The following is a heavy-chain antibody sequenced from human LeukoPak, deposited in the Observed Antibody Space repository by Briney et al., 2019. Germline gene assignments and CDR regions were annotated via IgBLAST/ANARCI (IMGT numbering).Heavy chain of an antibody. Sequence: GASLRLSCAASGFTFSSYAMSWVRQAPGKGLEWVSAISGSGGSTYYADSVKGRFTISRDNSKNTLYLQMNSLRAEDTAVYYCAKGTPPYSSSWYYFDYWGQGTLVTVSS. CDR1: GFTFSSYA. V-gene: IGHV3-23*01. J-gene: IGHJ4*02. CDR3: AKGTPPYSSSWYYFDY. CDR2: ISGSGGST. D-gene: IGHD6-13*01.